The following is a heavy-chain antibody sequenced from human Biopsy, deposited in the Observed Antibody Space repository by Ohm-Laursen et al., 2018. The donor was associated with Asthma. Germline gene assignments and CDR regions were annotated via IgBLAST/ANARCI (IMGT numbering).Heavy chain of an antibody. CDR3: ARHWDWGSFFDY. CDR1: GGSMSSSSYY. D-gene: IGHD7-27*01. CDR2: ISYTGSA. V-gene: IGHV4-39*01. Sequence: SDTLSLTCPASGGSMSSSSYYWGWIRQPPGKGLEWMGSISYTGSAYHNPSLKSRVTISVDTSKNHFSLKLSSVTAADTAVYYCARHWDWGSFFDYWGQGTPVTVSS. J-gene: IGHJ4*02.